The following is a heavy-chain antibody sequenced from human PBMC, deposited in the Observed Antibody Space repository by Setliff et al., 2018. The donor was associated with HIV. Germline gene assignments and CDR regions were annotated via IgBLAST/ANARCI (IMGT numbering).Heavy chain of an antibody. D-gene: IGHD2-21*02. J-gene: IGHJ3*02. CDR2: IYHSGNT. CDR1: GDSISSDFY. CDR3: ARGQGCGGGCHYAFEM. V-gene: IGHV4-38-2*02. Sequence: SETLSLTCTVSGDSISSDFYWGWIRQPPGKGLEWIGSIYHSGNTYYIPSLQSRATISVDMSKNQFSLNLNSVTAADTAVYYCARGQGCGGGCHYAFEMWGQGTMVTVSS.